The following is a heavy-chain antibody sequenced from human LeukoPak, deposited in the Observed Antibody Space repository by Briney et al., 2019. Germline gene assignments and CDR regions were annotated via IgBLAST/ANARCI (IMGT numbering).Heavy chain of an antibody. CDR2: LAGGGGSA. J-gene: IGHJ4*02. V-gene: IGHV3-23*01. D-gene: IGHD3-22*01. CDR1: GFTFSNYA. Sequence: GGSLRLSCAASGFTFSNYAMSWVRQAPGKGLEWVSALAGGGGSAYYADSVRGRFTISRDNSKNTLYLQMSSLIAEDTALYYCVKDRGEYDTSGYYYDYWGQGTLVTVSS. CDR3: VKDRGEYDTSGYYYDY.